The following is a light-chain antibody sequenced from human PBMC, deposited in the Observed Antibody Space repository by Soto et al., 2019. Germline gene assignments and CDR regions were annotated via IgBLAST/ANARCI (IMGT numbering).Light chain of an antibody. J-gene: IGLJ2*01. CDR2: NSD. V-gene: IGLV1-44*01. Sequence: QSVLTQPPSASGTPGQRVTISCSGTSSNVGSNSVSWYHHLPGTAPKLLIYNSDQRPSGVPDRFSGSKSDTSASLAISGLQSEDEADYYCAAWDDSLNSPLFGGGTNSPS. CDR1: SSNVGSNS. CDR3: AAWDDSLNSPL.